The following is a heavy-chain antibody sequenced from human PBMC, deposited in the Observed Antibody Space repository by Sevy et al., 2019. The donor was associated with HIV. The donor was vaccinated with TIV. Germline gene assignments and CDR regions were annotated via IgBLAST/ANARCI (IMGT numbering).Heavy chain of an antibody. Sequence: SETLSLTCTVSGGSMIGYFWSWIRQPPGKGLEWIGYIYHTGNTNYSPSLKSRLTISVDTSKNQFSLNLNPVTAADAAVYYCARHFISATSAFDSWGQGTLVTVSS. CDR1: GGSMIGYF. CDR3: ARHFISATSAFDS. J-gene: IGHJ4*02. V-gene: IGHV4-59*08. CDR2: IYHTGNT. D-gene: IGHD2-15*01.